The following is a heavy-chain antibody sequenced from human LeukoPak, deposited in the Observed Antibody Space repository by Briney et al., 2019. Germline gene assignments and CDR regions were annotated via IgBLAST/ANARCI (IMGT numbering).Heavy chain of an antibody. CDR1: GFTFSTYV. Sequence: GGSLRLSCAASGFTFSTYVMNWFRQAPGKGLEWVSTISVGAEYIFYADSVKGRFTISRDYSNNALNLQMHSLRAEDTALYYCASGPPFLKYFEYWGQGTLVTVSS. CDR2: ISVGAEYI. J-gene: IGHJ4*02. CDR3: ASGPPFLKYFEY. V-gene: IGHV3-23*01. D-gene: IGHD3-3*01.